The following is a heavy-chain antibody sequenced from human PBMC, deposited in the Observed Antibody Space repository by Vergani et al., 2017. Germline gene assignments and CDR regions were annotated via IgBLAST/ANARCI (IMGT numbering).Heavy chain of an antibody. CDR1: GGSISSSSYY. D-gene: IGHD2-2*02. V-gene: IGHV4-39*01. CDR3: ARGAQYCSSTSCYTSPFDY. CDR2: IYYSGST. J-gene: IGHJ4*02. Sequence: QLQLQESGPGLVKPSETLSLTCTVSGGSISSSSYYWGWIRQPPGKGLEWIGSIYYSGSTYYNPSLKSRVTISVDTSKNQFSLKLSSVTAADTAVYYCARGAQYCSSTSCYTSPFDYWGQGTLVTVSS.